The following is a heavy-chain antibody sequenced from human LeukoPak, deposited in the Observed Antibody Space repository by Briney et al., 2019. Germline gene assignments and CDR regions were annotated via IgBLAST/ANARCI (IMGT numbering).Heavy chain of an antibody. CDR2: MNPNSGNT. V-gene: IGHV1-8*01. J-gene: IGHJ4*02. CDR3: ARAPTPSFWSGYQGGIDY. CDR1: GYTFTSYD. Sequence: ASVKVSCKASGYTFTSYDINGVRQATGQGLEWMGWMNPNSGNTGYAQKFQGRVTMTRNTSISTAYMELSSLRSEDTAVYYCARAPTPSFWSGYQGGIDYWGQGTLVTVSS. D-gene: IGHD3-3*01.